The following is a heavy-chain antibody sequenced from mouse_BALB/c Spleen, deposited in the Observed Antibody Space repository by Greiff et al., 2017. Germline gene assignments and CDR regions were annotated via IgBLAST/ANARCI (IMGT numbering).Heavy chain of an antibody. CDR3: ARRKGAYDGYYEDAMDY. V-gene: IGHV8-8*01. D-gene: IGHD2-3*01. Sequence: ESGPGILKPSQTLSLTCSFSGFSLSTSGMGVGWIRQPSGKGLEWLAHIWWDDDKYYNPSLKSRLTISKDTSRNQVFLKITSVDTADTATYYCARRKGAYDGYYEDAMDYWGQGTSVTVSS. CDR2: IWWDDDK. CDR1: GFSLSTSGMG. J-gene: IGHJ4*01.